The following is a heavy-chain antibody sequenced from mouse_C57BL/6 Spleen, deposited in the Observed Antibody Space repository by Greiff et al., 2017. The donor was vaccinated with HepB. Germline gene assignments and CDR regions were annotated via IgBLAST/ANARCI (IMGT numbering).Heavy chain of an antibody. CDR2: INPNNGGT. V-gene: IGHV1-18*01. CDR1: GYTFTDYN. CDR3: ARNDGYYFDY. Sequence: VQLQQPGAELVRPGSSVKLSCKASGYTFTDYNMDWVKQSHGKSLEWIGDINPNNGGTIYNQKFKGKATLTVDKSSSTAYMELRSLTSEDTAVYYCARNDGYYFDYWGQGTTLTVSS. D-gene: IGHD2-3*01. J-gene: IGHJ2*01.